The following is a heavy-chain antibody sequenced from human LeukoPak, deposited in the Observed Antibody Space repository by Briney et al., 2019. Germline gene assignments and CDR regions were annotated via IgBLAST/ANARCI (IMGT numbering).Heavy chain of an antibody. J-gene: IGHJ4*02. V-gene: IGHV4-39*02. D-gene: IGHD2-2*02. Sequence: PSETLSLTCTVSGGSISSSSYYWGWIRQPPGKGLEWIGSIYYSGSTYYNPSLKSRVTISVDTSKNQFSLKLSSVTAADTAVYYCAREGKYQLLYGRQYYFDYWGQGTLVTVSS. CDR2: IYYSGST. CDR3: AREGKYQLLYGRQYYFDY. CDR1: GGSISSSSYY.